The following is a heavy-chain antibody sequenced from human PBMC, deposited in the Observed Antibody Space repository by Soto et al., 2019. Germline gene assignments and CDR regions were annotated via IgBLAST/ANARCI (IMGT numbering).Heavy chain of an antibody. Sequence: PGGSLRLSCAASGFAFSIYGMHWVRQAPGKGLEWVAVISYDGRNKYYADSVKGRFTISRDNSKNTLYLQMSSLRAEDTAVYYCVKDGSSGWPYYYGLDVWGQGTTVTVSS. V-gene: IGHV3-30*18. CDR1: GFAFSIYG. D-gene: IGHD6-19*01. CDR3: VKDGSSGWPYYYGLDV. CDR2: ISYDGRNK. J-gene: IGHJ6*02.